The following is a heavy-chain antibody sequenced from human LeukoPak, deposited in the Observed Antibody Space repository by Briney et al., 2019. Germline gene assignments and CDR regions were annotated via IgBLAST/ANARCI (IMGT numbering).Heavy chain of an antibody. V-gene: IGHV3-53*01. D-gene: IGHD2-2*02. CDR2: IYSGGST. CDR1: GFTVSSNY. Sequence: GGSLRLSCAASGFTVSSNYMSWVRQAPGKGLEWVSVIYSGGSTYYADSVKGRFTISRDNSKNTLYIKMNSLRAEDTAVYYCARVVGYCSSTSCYTGRYYYMDVWGKGTTVTVSS. J-gene: IGHJ6*03. CDR3: ARVVGYCSSTSCYTGRYYYMDV.